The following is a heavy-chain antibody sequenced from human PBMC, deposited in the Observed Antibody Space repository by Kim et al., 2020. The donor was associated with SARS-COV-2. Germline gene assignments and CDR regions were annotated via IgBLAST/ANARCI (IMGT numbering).Heavy chain of an antibody. CDR2: IGTAGDT. D-gene: IGHD2-21*02. V-gene: IGHV3-13*04. J-gene: IGHJ2*01. CDR1: GFTFSSYD. CDR3: ARGYCGGDCHPNPRYFDL. Sequence: GGSLRLSCAASGFTFSSYDMHWVRQATGKGLEWVSAIGTAGDTYYPGSVKGRFTISRENAKNSLYLQMNSLRAGDTAVYYCARGYCGGDCHPNPRYFDLWGRGTLVTVSS.